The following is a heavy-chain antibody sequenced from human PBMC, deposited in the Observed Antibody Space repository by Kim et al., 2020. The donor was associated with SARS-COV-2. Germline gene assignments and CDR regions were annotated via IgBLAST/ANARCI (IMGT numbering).Heavy chain of an antibody. D-gene: IGHD3-3*02. J-gene: IGHJ4*02. CDR2: DGGSG. Sequence: DGGSGYYAYSVKCRFTTSRDNANNMVYLQMNSRRVDDTAIYYCTSIFEYWGQGALVTVSS. CDR3: TSIFEY. V-gene: IGHV3-74*01.